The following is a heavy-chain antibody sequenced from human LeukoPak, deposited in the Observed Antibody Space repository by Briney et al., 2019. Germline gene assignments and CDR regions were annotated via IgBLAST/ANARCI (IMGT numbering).Heavy chain of an antibody. J-gene: IGHJ4*02. CDR3: ARQPNSDY. CDR1: GGSISSSSYY. D-gene: IGHD2/OR15-2a*01. Sequence: KPAETLSLTCTVSGGSISSSSYYWGSIRQPPGKGLEWIGSIYHSGSPYYTPPLESRVTISVDTSKNQLSLKLSSVTAADTAVYYCARQPNSDYWGQGTLVTVSS. CDR2: IYHSGSP. V-gene: IGHV4-39*01.